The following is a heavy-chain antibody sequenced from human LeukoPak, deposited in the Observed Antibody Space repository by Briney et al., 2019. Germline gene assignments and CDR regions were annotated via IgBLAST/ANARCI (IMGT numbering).Heavy chain of an antibody. CDR2: ISSSSSYT. V-gene: IGHV3-21*01. D-gene: IGHD3-3*01. J-gene: IGHJ5*02. Sequence: CSMNWVRQAPGKGLEWVSSISSSSSYTYYADSVKGRFTISRDNAKNSLYLQMNSLRAEDTAVYYCARDLGGTPYDFWSGYLGYNWFDPWGQGTLVTVSS. CDR1: CS. CDR3: ARDLGGTPYDFWSGYLGYNWFDP.